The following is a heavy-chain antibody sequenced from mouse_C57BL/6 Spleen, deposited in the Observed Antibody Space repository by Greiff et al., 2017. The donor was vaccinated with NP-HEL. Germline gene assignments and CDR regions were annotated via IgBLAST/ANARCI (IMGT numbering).Heavy chain of an antibody. CDR1: GYTFTSYW. CDR3: ARRDYYGSLYYAMDY. Sequence: QVQLQQPGAELVRPGTSVKLSCKASGYTFTSYWMHWVKQRPGQGLEWIGVIDPSDSYTNYNQKFKGKATLTVDTSSSTAYMQLSSLTSEDSAVYYCARRDYYGSLYYAMDYWGQGTSVTVSS. CDR2: IDPSDSYT. V-gene: IGHV1-59*01. D-gene: IGHD2-1*01. J-gene: IGHJ4*01.